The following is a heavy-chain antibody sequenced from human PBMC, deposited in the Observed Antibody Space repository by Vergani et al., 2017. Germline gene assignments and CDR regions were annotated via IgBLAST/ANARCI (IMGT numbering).Heavy chain of an antibody. CDR1: GFTFSSYA. CDR3: AKVGSMTTVTTWRGGGGGLET. Sequence: EVQLVESGGGLVQPGGSLRLSCAASGFTFSSYAMSWVRQAPGKGLEWVSAISGSGGSTYYADSVKGRFTISRDNSKNTLYLQMNSLRAEDTAVYYCAKVGSMTTVTTWRGGGGGLETWGQGTLVTVSS. J-gene: IGHJ5*02. D-gene: IGHD4-17*01. V-gene: IGHV3-23*04. CDR2: ISGSGGST.